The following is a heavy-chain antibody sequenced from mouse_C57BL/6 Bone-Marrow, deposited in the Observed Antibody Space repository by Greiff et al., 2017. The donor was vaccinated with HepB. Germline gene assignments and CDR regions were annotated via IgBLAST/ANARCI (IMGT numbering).Heavy chain of an antibody. CDR1: GFTFSDYY. D-gene: IGHD2-1*01. V-gene: IGHV5-12*01. CDR2: ISNGGGST. CDR3: ARRLYSYAMDY. Sequence: EVHLVESGGGLVQPGGSLKLSCAASGFTFSDYYMYWVRQTPEKRLEWVAYISNGGGSTYYPDTVKGRFTISRDNAKNTLYLQMSRLKSEDTAMYYCARRLYSYAMDYWGQGTSVTVSS. J-gene: IGHJ4*01.